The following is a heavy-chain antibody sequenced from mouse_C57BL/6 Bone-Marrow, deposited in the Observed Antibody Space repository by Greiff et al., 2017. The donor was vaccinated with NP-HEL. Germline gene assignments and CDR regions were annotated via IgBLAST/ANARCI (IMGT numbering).Heavy chain of an antibody. D-gene: IGHD3-2*02. Sequence: DVKLVESEGGLVQPGSSMKLSCTASGFTFSDYYMAWVRQVPEKGLEWVANINYDGSSTYYRDSLQCRFLFSIDNAKNILYLQMSSLKSEDTATYYCARDQGYYAMDYWGQGTSVTVSS. V-gene: IGHV5-16*01. J-gene: IGHJ4*01. CDR3: ARDQGYYAMDY. CDR2: INYDGSST. CDR1: GFTFSDYY.